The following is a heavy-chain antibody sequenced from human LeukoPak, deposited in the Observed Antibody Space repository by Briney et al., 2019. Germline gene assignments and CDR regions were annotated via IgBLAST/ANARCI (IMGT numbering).Heavy chain of an antibody. V-gene: IGHV1-2*02. Sequence: ASVKVSCKASGYTFTGYYMHWVRQAPGQGLEWMGWINPNSGGTNYAQKFQGRVTMTRDTSISTAYMELSRLRSDDTAVYYCAKDLWSRCQLREFDYWGQGTLVTVSP. J-gene: IGHJ4*02. D-gene: IGHD2-2*01. CDR3: AKDLWSRCQLREFDY. CDR2: INPNSGGT. CDR1: GYTFTGYY.